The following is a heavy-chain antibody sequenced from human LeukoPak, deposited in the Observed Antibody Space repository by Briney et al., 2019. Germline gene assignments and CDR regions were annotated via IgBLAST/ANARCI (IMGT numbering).Heavy chain of an antibody. CDR1: GFTFSSYA. V-gene: IGHV3-23*01. D-gene: IGHD3-22*01. Sequence: SGGSLRLSCAASGFTFSSYAMSWVRQAPGKGLEWVSAISGSGGSTYYADSVKGRFTISRDNSKNTLYLQMNSLRAEDTAVYYCAKDRDYYGSSGYFDYWGQGTLVTVSS. J-gene: IGHJ4*02. CDR3: AKDRDYYGSSGYFDY. CDR2: ISGSGGST.